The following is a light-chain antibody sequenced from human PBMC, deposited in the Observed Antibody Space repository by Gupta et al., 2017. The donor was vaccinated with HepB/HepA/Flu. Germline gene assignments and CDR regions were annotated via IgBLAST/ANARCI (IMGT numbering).Light chain of an antibody. CDR1: QSISSY. CDR3: QHRSNWLFT. CDR2: EAS. V-gene: IGKV3-11*01. Sequence: ELVLTQSPATLSLSPGERATLSCRASQSISSYLSWYQQKPGQAPRLLIYEASNSATGIPARFSGSGSGTDFTLTISSLEPEDFAVYYCQHRSNWLFTFGPGTKVDIK. J-gene: IGKJ3*01.